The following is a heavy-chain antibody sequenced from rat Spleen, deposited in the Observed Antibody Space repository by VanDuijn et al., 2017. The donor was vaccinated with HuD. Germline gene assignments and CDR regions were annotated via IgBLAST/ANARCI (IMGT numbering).Heavy chain of an antibody. CDR2: INYDGSST. D-gene: IGHD1-2*01. V-gene: IGHV5-20*01. Sequence: EVQLVESGGGLVQPGRSLKLSCAASGFTFDDYHMAWVRQAPTKGLEWVASINYDGSSTYYRDSVKGRFTLSRDNAKSSLYLQMDSLRSEDTATYYCTRDQGQPSLYYYVMDAWGQGASVTVSS. J-gene: IGHJ4*01. CDR3: TRDQGQPSLYYYVMDA. CDR1: GFTFDDYH.